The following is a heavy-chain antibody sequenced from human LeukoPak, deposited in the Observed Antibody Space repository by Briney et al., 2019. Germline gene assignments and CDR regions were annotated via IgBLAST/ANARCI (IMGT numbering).Heavy chain of an antibody. J-gene: IGHJ6*02. Sequence: PGGSLRLSCAASGFIFSDYEMYWVRQAPGKGLVWVSRILADGTTTMYADSVKGRFTISRDNAKNTLYLQMNSLRAEDTAVYYCAKRDYFGSVDSYYAMDVWGQGTTVTVSS. CDR1: GFIFSDYE. CDR3: AKRDYFGSVDSYYAMDV. V-gene: IGHV3-74*03. CDR2: ILADGTTT. D-gene: IGHD3-10*01.